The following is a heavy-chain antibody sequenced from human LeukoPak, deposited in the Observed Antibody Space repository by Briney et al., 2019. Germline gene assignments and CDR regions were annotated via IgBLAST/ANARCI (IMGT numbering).Heavy chain of an antibody. D-gene: IGHD1-26*01. CDR3: GRRAWERRDAFDI. CDR2: INSDGSST. J-gene: IGHJ3*02. Sequence: GGSLRLSCAASGFTFSNSGMHWVRQAPGKGLEWVSHINSDGSSTSYADSVKGRFTISRDNAKNTLFLQMNILRAEGTAVYYCGRRAWERRDAFDIWGQGTMVTVAS. CDR1: GFTFSNSG. V-gene: IGHV3-74*01.